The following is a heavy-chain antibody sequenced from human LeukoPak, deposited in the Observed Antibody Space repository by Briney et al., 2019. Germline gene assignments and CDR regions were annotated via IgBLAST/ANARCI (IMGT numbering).Heavy chain of an antibody. CDR1: GYTFTGYY. V-gene: IGHV1-2*06. Sequence: ASVKVSCKASGYTFTGYYMHWVRQAPGQGLEWMGRINPNSGGTNYAQKFQGRVTMTRDTSISTAYMELSRLRSDDTAVYYCARDRVAAAHFVSHRRWFDPWGQGTLVTVSS. CDR3: ARDRVAAAHFVSHRRWFDP. D-gene: IGHD6-13*01. J-gene: IGHJ5*02. CDR2: INPNSGGT.